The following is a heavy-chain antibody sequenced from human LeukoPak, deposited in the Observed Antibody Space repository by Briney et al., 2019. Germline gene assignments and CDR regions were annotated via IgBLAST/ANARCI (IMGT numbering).Heavy chain of an antibody. CDR3: ARLIGSSTVADY. J-gene: IGHJ4*02. CDR2: IYYTGST. D-gene: IGHD1-14*01. CDR1: GGSISSHY. V-gene: IGHV4-59*08. Sequence: PSETLSLTCTVSGGSISSHYWSWIRQPPGKGLEWIGYIYYTGSTTYNPSLKSRDTISVDTSKNQLFLKMGSLTAADTAVYYCARLIGSSTVADYWGQGTLVTVSS.